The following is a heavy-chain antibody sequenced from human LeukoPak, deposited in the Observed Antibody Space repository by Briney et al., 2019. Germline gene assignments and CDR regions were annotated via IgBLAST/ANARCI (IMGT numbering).Heavy chain of an antibody. J-gene: IGHJ6*02. D-gene: IGHD3-10*01. CDR3: AKAMGRGVIGGMDV. V-gene: IGHV3-9*01. Sequence: PGGSLRLSCAASGFTFDDYAMHWVRQAPGKGLEWVSGISWNSGSIGYADSVKGRFTISRDNAKNSLYLQMNSLRAEDTALYYCAKAMGRGVIGGMDVWGQGTTVTVSS. CDR2: ISWNSGSI. CDR1: GFTFDDYA.